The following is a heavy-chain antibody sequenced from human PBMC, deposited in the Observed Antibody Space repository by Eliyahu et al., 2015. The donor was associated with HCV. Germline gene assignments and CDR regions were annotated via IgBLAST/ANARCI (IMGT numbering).Heavy chain of an antibody. CDR1: GFTFDDYA. V-gene: IGHV3-9*01. Sequence: EVQLVESGGGLVQPGRSLRLSCAASGFTFDDYAMXWVRXAXGKGLEWVSGISWNSGSIGYADSVKGRFTISRDNAKNSLYLQMNSLRAEDTALYYCAKDMGRFTIFGVVIKGDYYYYGMDVWGQGTTVTVSS. CDR2: ISWNSGSI. CDR3: AKDMGRFTIFGVVIKGDYYYYGMDV. J-gene: IGHJ6*02. D-gene: IGHD3-3*01.